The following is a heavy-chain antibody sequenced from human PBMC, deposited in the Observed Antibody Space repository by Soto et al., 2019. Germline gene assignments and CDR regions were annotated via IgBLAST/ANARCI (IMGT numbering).Heavy chain of an antibody. Sequence: QLQLQESGPGLVKPSETLSLTCTVSGGSISSSSYYWGWIRQPPGKGLEWIGSIYYSGSTYYNPSIKSRVTISVDTSKNQFSLKLSSVTAADTAVYYCARHSSGWLGYYFDYWGQGTLVTVSS. V-gene: IGHV4-39*01. CDR2: IYYSGST. CDR3: ARHSSGWLGYYFDY. D-gene: IGHD6-19*01. J-gene: IGHJ4*02. CDR1: GGSISSSSYY.